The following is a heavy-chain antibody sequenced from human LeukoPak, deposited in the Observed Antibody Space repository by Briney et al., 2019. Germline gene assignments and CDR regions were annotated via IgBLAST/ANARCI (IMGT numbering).Heavy chain of an antibody. CDR3: ARQDGSGLYYFDY. CDR2: IYPGDSDT. Sequence: GESLNISCKGSGYSFNYWIGWVRPMPGKGLEWMGIIYPGDSDTRYSPSFQGQVTISADRSISTAYLQWSSLKASDSAMYYCARQDGSGLYYFDYWGQGTLVTVSS. V-gene: IGHV5-51*01. CDR1: GYSFNYW. D-gene: IGHD3-10*01. J-gene: IGHJ4*02.